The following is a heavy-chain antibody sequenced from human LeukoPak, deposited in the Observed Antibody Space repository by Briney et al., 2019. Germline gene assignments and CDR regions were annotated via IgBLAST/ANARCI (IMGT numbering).Heavy chain of an antibody. Sequence: PSETLSLTCSVSGGSISSGGYYWSWIRQHPGTGLEWIGYIYNSGHTNYNPSLKSRVTMSIDTSKDQFSLRLSSVTAADTAVYYCARNIVVVTADSYYYYGMDVWGPGTTVTVSS. CDR3: ARNIVVVTADSYYYYGMDV. CDR1: GGSISSGGYY. CDR2: IYNSGHT. V-gene: IGHV4-31*03. J-gene: IGHJ6*02. D-gene: IGHD2-21*02.